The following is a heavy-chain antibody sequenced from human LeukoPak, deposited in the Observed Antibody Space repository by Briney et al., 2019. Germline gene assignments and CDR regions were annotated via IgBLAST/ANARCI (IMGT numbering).Heavy chain of an antibody. CDR3: ARMGIIAAAGHNWFDP. V-gene: IGHV4-39*07. CDR1: GGSLNSPNYY. J-gene: IGHJ5*02. CDR2: INHSGST. D-gene: IGHD6-13*01. Sequence: PSETLSLTCIVSGGSLNSPNYYWGWIRQPPGKGLEWIGEINHSGSTNYNPSLKSRVTISVDTSKNQFSLRLSSVTAADTAVYYCARMGIIAAAGHNWFDPWGQGTLVTVSS.